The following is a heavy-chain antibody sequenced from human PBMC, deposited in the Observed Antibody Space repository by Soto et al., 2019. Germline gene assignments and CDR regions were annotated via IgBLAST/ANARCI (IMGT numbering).Heavy chain of an antibody. J-gene: IGHJ4*02. CDR2: INHSGST. CDR3: ARDKITGLFDY. V-gene: IGHV4-34*01. D-gene: IGHD2-8*02. Sequence: QVQLQQWGAGLLKPSETLSLTCAVYGGSFSGYYWTWIRQPPGTGLEWIGEINHSGSTNYNPSLKRRVTFSVDTPKNQFSLKLTSVTAADTAVYYCARDKITGLFDYWGQGTLVTVSS. CDR1: GGSFSGYY.